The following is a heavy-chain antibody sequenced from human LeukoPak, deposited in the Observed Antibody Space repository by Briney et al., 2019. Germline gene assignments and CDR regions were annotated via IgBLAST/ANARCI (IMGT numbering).Heavy chain of an antibody. J-gene: IGHJ4*02. CDR3: VREGEGPLSKDFDY. Sequence: ASMKVSCKSSGFTFTDHYIHWVRQGPGQGLEWMGYIGPHSTFTSSPQEFQGRVTMTRDASMSTAYMELTRLTSDDTAAYYCVREGEGPLSKDFDYWGQGTLVTVSS. CDR1: GFTFTDHY. V-gene: IGHV1-2*02. D-gene: IGHD2/OR15-2a*01. CDR2: IGPHSTFT.